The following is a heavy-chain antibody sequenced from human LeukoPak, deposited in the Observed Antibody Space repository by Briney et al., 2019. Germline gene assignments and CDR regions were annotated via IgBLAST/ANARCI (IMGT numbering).Heavy chain of an antibody. J-gene: IGHJ6*02. D-gene: IGHD3-3*01. CDR2: IYSGGST. CDR1: GFTLSSNY. V-gene: IGHV3-53*01. CDR3: ASPTPTTVITIPGDYYYGMDV. Sequence: GGSLRLSCAASGFTLSSNYMSWVRQAPGKGLEWVSVIYSGGSTYYADSVKGRFTISRDNSKNTLYLQMNSLRAEDTAVYYCASPTPTTVITIPGDYYYGMDVWGQGTTVTVSS.